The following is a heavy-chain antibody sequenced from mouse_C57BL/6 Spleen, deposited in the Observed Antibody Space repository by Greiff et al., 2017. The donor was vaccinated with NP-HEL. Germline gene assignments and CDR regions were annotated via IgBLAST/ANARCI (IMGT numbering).Heavy chain of an antibody. CDR3: ASPTYGSSYLYAMDY. CDR2: INPYNGGT. Sequence: VQLQQSGPVLVKPGASVKMSCKASGYTFTDYYMNWVKQSHGKSLEWIGVINPYNGGTSYNQKFKGKATLTVDKSSSTAYMELNSLTSEDSAVYYCASPTYGSSYLYAMDYWGQGTSVTVSS. V-gene: IGHV1-19*01. J-gene: IGHJ4*01. D-gene: IGHD1-1*01. CDR1: GYTFTDYY.